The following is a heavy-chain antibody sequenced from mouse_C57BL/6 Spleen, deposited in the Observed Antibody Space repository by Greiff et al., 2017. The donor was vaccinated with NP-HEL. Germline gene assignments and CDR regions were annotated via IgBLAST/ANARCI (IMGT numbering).Heavy chain of an antibody. D-gene: IGHD2-3*01. V-gene: IGHV5-6*01. CDR2: ISSGGSYT. CDR3: ARHDGYSFDY. CDR1: GFTFSSYG. Sequence: EVQRVESGGDLVKPGGSLKLSCAASGFTFSSYGMSWFRQTPDKRLEWVATISSGGSYTYYPDSVKGRFTISRDNAKNTLYLQMSSLKSEDTAMYYCARHDGYSFDYWGQGTTLTVSS. J-gene: IGHJ2*01.